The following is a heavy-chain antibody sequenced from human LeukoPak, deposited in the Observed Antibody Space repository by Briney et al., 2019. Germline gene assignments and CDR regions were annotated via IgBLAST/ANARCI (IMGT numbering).Heavy chain of an antibody. CDR1: GYTFTSYG. V-gene: IGHV1-18*01. Sequence: ASVKVSCKASGYTFTSYGISWVRQAPGQGLEWMGWISAYNGNTNYAQKLQGRVTMTTDTSTSTAYMELRSLKSDDTAVYYCAREGRYSGSLPRDYWGQGTLVTVSS. CDR2: ISAYNGNT. J-gene: IGHJ4*02. CDR3: AREGRYSGSLPRDY. D-gene: IGHD1-26*01.